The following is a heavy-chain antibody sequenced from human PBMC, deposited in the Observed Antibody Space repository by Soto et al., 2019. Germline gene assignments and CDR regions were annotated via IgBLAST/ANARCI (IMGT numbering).Heavy chain of an antibody. D-gene: IGHD2-8*01. Sequence: GGSLRLSCAASGFTFSSYWMSWVRQAPGKGLEWVANIKQDGSEKYYVDSVKGRFTISRDNAKNSLYLQMNSLRAEDTAVYYCARAIPGPDCTNGVCYPFDYWGQGTLVTVSS. CDR1: GFTFSSYW. V-gene: IGHV3-7*01. J-gene: IGHJ4*02. CDR3: ARAIPGPDCTNGVCYPFDY. CDR2: IKQDGSEK.